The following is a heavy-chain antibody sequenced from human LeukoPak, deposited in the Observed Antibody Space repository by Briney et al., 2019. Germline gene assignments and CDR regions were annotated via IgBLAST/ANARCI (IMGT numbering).Heavy chain of an antibody. CDR2: IYYSGST. CDR3: AREGGSAYYYDSSGYPTAPHAFDI. J-gene: IGHJ3*02. Sequence: SETLSLTCAVSGGSISSYYWSWIRQPPGKGLEWIGYIYYSGSTNYNPSLKSRVTISVDTSKNQFSLKLSSVTAADTAVYYCAREGGSAYYYDSSGYPTAPHAFDIWGQGTMVTVSS. CDR1: GGSISSYY. D-gene: IGHD3-22*01. V-gene: IGHV4-59*01.